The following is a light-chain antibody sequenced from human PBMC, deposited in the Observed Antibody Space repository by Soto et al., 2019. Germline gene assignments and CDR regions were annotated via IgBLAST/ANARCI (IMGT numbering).Light chain of an antibody. J-gene: IGKJ3*01. CDR3: QHYNTYSWFT. CDR1: QTISNW. V-gene: IGKV1-5*03. Sequence: DIQMTQSPSTLSASVGDTVTITCRASQTISNWLAWYQQKPGKAPKLLIYQASTLESGVPSRFSGIGSETEFTLTISSVQPDDFATYYCQHYNTYSWFTFGPGTKVDIK. CDR2: QAS.